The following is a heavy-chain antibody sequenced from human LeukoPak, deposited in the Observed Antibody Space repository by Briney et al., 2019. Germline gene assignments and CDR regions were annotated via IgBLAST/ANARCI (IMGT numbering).Heavy chain of an antibody. CDR1: GFTFSSYA. J-gene: IGHJ4*02. D-gene: IGHD6-19*01. Sequence: GGSLRLSCAASGFTFSSYAMSWVRQALGKGLEWVSAISGSGGSTYYADSVKGRFTISRDNSKNTLYPQMNSLRAEDTAVYYCANGQWLVSSLDYWGQGTLVTVSS. CDR2: ISGSGGST. CDR3: ANGQWLVSSLDY. V-gene: IGHV3-23*01.